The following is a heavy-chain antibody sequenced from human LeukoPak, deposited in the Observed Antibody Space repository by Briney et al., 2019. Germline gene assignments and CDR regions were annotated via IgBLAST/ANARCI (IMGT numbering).Heavy chain of an antibody. V-gene: IGHV4-34*01. J-gene: IGHJ6*03. CDR2: INHSGST. Sequence: SETLSLTCAVYGGSFSGYYWSWIRQPPGKGLEWIGEINHSGSTNYNPSLKSRVAISVDTSKNQFSLKLSSVTAADTAVYYCARQSTTITGTAFYYYFYMDVWGKGTTVTVSS. CDR1: GGSFSGYY. CDR3: ARQSTTITGTAFYYYFYMDV. D-gene: IGHD1-7*01.